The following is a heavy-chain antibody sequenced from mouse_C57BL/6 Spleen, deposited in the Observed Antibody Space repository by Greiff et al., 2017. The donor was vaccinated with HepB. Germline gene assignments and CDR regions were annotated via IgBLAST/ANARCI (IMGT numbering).Heavy chain of an antibody. CDR3: ARALDGYYPWFAY. D-gene: IGHD2-3*01. J-gene: IGHJ3*01. V-gene: IGHV14-3*01. CDR2: IDPANGNT. CDR1: GFNIKNTY. Sequence: EVQRVESVAELVRPGASVKLSCTASGFNIKNTYMHWVKQRPEQGLEWIGRIDPANGNTKYAPKFQGKATITADTSSNTAYLQLSSLTSEDTAIYYCARALDGYYPWFAYWGQGTLVTVSA.